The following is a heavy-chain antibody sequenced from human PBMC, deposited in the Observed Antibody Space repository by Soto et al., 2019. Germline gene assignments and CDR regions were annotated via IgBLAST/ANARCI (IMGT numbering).Heavy chain of an antibody. CDR3: TTDLTLLPDQTVSDY. V-gene: IGHV3-15*01. Sequence: EVQLVESGGGLIKPGGSLRLSCAASGFTFSNAWMSWVRQAPGKGLEWVGRIKSKTDGGTTDYAAPVKGRFTISRDDSKNTLYLQMNSLKTEDTAVYYCTTDLTLLPDQTVSDYWGQGTLVTVSS. D-gene: IGHD2-15*01. J-gene: IGHJ4*02. CDR1: GFTFSNAW. CDR2: IKSKTDGGTT.